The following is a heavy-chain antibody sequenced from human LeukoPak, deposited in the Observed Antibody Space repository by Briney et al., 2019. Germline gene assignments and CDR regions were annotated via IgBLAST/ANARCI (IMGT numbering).Heavy chain of an antibody. D-gene: IGHD3-3*01. Sequence: HTGGSLRLSCAASGFTFSSYAMSWVRQAPGKGLEWVSAISGSGGSTYYADSVKGRFTISRDNSKNTLYLQMNSLRAEDTAVYYCAKDFDFGVVIILGYWGQGTLVTVSS. CDR2: ISGSGGST. CDR3: AKDFDFGVVIILGY. J-gene: IGHJ4*02. CDR1: GFTFSSYA. V-gene: IGHV3-23*01.